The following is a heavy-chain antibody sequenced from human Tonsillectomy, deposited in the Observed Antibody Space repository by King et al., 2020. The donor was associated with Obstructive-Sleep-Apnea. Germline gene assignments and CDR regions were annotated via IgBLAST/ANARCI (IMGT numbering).Heavy chain of an antibody. V-gene: IGHV4-59*01. CDR3: ARQANSYLTLGWFDP. D-gene: IGHD1-26*01. CDR1: GGSISGYY. J-gene: IGHJ5*02. CDR2: IYSSGTT. Sequence: VQLQESGPGLVKPSETLSLTCTVSGGSISGYYWSWIRQPPGKGIEWIAYIYSSGTTNYNPSLKSRVTISVDTSKNLFSLKRNSVTAADTAVYYCARQANSYLTLGWFDPWGQGTLVTVSS.